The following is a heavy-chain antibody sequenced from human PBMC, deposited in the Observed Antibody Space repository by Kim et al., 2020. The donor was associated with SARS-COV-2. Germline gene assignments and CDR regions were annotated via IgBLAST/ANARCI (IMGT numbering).Heavy chain of an antibody. V-gene: IGHV4-39*01. CDR3: ARGGRGFLTGLGTLDY. J-gene: IGHJ4*02. Sequence: SETLSLTCTVSGGSISSSSYYWGWIRQPPGKGLEWIGSIYYTGSTYYNPSLKSRVTISVDTSKTQFSLKLTAVTAADTAVYYCARGGRGFLTGLGTLDYWSQGTLVTVSA. D-gene: IGHD3-9*01. CDR1: GGSISSSSYY. CDR2: IYYTGST.